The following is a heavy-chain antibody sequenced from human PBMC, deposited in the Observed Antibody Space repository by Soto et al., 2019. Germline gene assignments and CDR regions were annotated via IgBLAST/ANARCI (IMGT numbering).Heavy chain of an antibody. J-gene: IGHJ6*02. CDR3: GWGNIVATIGPGYYYGMDV. V-gene: IGHV1-69*13. CDR1: GGTFSSYA. CDR2: IIPIFGTA. Sequence: GASVKVSCKASGGTFSSYAISWVRQDPGQGLEWMGGIIPIFGTANYAQKFQGRVTITADESTSTAYMELSSLRSEDTAVYYCGWGNIVATIGPGYYYGMDVWGQGTTVTVSS. D-gene: IGHD5-12*01.